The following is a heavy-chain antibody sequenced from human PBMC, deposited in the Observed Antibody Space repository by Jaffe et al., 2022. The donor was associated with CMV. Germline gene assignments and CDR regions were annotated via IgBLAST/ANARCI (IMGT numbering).Heavy chain of an antibody. Sequence: EVQLVESGGGLVQPGGSLRLSCAASGFSFSSYSMNWFRQAPGKGLEWVSYISASGSAIFYKDSVKGRFTISRDNAKNSLFLQMNSLRAEDSAVYYCVRDDDYASGSLGSHADYWGQGTLVTVSS. D-gene: IGHD3-10*01. CDR3: VRDDDYASGSLGSHADY. J-gene: IGHJ4*02. V-gene: IGHV3-48*01. CDR1: GFSFSSYS. CDR2: ISASGSAI.